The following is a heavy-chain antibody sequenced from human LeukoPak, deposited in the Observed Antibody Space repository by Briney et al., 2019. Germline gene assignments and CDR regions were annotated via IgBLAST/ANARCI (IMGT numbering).Heavy chain of an antibody. Sequence: GGSLRLSCAASGFTFSSYWMSWVRQAPGKGLEWVANIKQDGSEKYYVDSVKGRFTISRDNAKNSLYLQMNSLRAEDTAVYYCARDLLEQWLVYGYYYYGMDVWGQGTTVTVSS. V-gene: IGHV3-7*01. CDR2: IKQDGSEK. CDR3: ARDLLEQWLVYGYYYYGMDV. D-gene: IGHD6-19*01. J-gene: IGHJ6*02. CDR1: GFTFSSYW.